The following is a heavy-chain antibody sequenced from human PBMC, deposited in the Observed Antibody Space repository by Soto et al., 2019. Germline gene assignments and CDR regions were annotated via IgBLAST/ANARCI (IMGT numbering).Heavy chain of an antibody. J-gene: IGHJ4*02. D-gene: IGHD3-3*01. CDR2: ISYDGSNK. Sequence: GGSLRLSCAASGFTFSSYAMHWVRQAPGKGLEWVAVISYDGSNKYYADSVKGRFTISRDNSKNTLYLQMNSLRAEDTAVYYCARANYDFWSGYYTSPGFDYWGQGTLVTSPQ. CDR3: ARANYDFWSGYYTSPGFDY. V-gene: IGHV3-30-3*01. CDR1: GFTFSSYA.